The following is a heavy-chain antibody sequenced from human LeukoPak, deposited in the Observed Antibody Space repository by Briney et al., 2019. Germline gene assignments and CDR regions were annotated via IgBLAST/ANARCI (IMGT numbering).Heavy chain of an antibody. CDR3: ARGLKGETQTFDY. V-gene: IGHV4-39*07. J-gene: IGHJ4*02. CDR2: IYYSGST. D-gene: IGHD3-16*01. Sequence: SETLSLTCTVSGGSISSSSYYWGWIRQPPGKGLEWIGSIYYSGSTYYNPSLKSRVTISVDTSKNQFSLKLSSVTAADTAVYYCARGLKGETQTFDYWGQGTLVTVSS. CDR1: GGSISSSSYY.